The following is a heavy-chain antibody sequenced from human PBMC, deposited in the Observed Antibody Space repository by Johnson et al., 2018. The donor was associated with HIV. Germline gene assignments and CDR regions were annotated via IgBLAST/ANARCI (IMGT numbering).Heavy chain of an antibody. CDR3: ARDVGSGPAFDI. D-gene: IGHD2-15*01. Sequence: EVLLLESGGGLVQPGGSLRLSCAASGFTFSSYWMNWVRQAPGKGLEWVANIKGDGSEKYYVDSVKGRFTISRDNAKNSLYVQMNSLRAEDTAVYYCARDVGSGPAFDIWGQGTMVTVSS. CDR1: GFTFSSYW. J-gene: IGHJ3*02. CDR2: IKGDGSEK. V-gene: IGHV3-7*01.